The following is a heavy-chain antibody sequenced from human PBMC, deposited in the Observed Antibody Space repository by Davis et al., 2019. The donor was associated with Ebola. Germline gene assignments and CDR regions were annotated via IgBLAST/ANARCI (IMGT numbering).Heavy chain of an antibody. V-gene: IGHV1-8*01. CDR2: MNPNSGNT. J-gene: IGHJ4*02. CDR3: ATSINPDYGVPEGRYFDY. CDR1: GYTFTSYD. D-gene: IGHD4-17*01. Sequence: AASVKVSCKASGYTFTSYDINWVRQATGQGLEWMGWMNPNSGNTGYAQKFQGRVTMTRNTSISTAYMELSSLRSEDTAVYYCATSINPDYGVPEGRYFDYWGQGTLVTVSS.